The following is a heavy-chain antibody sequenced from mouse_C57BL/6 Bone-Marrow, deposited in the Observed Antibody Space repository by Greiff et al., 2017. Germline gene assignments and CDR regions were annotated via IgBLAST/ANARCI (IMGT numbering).Heavy chain of an antibody. Sequence: EVHLVESGGGLVQPGGSLSLSCAASGFTFTDYYMSWVRQPPGKALEWLGFIRNKANGYTTEYSASVKGRFTISRDNSQSILYLQMNALRAEDSATYYCARYYYGSSYGYYAMDYWGQGTSVTVSS. CDR1: GFTFTDYY. D-gene: IGHD1-1*01. J-gene: IGHJ4*01. CDR2: IRNKANGYTT. V-gene: IGHV7-3*01. CDR3: ARYYYGSSYGYYAMDY.